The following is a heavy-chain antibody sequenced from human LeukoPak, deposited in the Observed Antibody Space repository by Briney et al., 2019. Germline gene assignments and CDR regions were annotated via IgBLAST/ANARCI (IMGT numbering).Heavy chain of an antibody. CDR1: GGSFSGYY. Sequence: SETLSLTCAVYGGSFSGYYWSWIRQPPGKGLEWIGEINHSGSTNYNPSLKSRVTISVDTSKNQFSLKLSSVTAADTAVYYCAGGAPYSYGSFDYWGQGTLVTVSS. D-gene: IGHD5-18*01. V-gene: IGHV4-34*01. CDR2: INHSGST. CDR3: AGGAPYSYGSFDY. J-gene: IGHJ4*02.